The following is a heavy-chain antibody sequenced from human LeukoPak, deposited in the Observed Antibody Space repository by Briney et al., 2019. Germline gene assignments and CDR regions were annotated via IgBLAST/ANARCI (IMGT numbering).Heavy chain of an antibody. J-gene: IGHJ4*02. CDR1: GFTFSSYS. D-gene: IGHD6-6*01. CDR2: ISSSSDTI. CDR3: ARDGAYSISSLDYFDY. V-gene: IGHV3-48*01. Sequence: GGSLRLSCAASGFTFSSYSMDWVRQAPGKGLEWVSYISSSSDTIHYADSVKGRFTISRDNAKNSLYLQMNSLRAEDTAVYYCARDGAYSISSLDYFDYWGQGTLVTVSS.